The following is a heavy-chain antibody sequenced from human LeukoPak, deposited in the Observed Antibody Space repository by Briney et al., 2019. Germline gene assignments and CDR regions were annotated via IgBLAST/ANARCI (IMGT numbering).Heavy chain of an antibody. CDR1: GYTFTSYG. CDR3: ARVSHNDYDSSEFDP. CDR2: INPNSGGT. D-gene: IGHD3-22*01. Sequence: GASVKVSCKASGYTFTSYGISWVRQAPGQGLEWMGWINPNSGGTNYAQKFQGRVTMTRDTSISTAYMELSRLRSDDTAVYYCARVSHNDYDSSEFDPWGQGTLVTVSS. V-gene: IGHV1-2*02. J-gene: IGHJ5*02.